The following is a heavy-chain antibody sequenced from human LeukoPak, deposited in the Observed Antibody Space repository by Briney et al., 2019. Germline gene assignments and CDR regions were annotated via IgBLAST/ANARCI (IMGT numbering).Heavy chain of an antibody. V-gene: IGHV4-34*01. CDR1: GESFSGFY. CDR2: SDESGGI. Sequence: SETLSLTCAVYGESFSGFYWTWIRQPPGKELEWIGESDESGGINYNPSLKSRVTILVDTSKNQFSVKLSSVTAADTAVYYCARRPRRSRNYDGSSGLDYWGQGTLVTVSS. CDR3: ARRPRRSRNYDGSSGLDY. D-gene: IGHD3-10*01. J-gene: IGHJ4*02.